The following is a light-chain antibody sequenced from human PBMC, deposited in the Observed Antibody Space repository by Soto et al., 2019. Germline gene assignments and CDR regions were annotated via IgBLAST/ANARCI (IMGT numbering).Light chain of an antibody. CDR1: QNIINN. CDR2: GAS. Sequence: IVLTQSPATLSVSPGERATLSCRASQNIINNLAWYQQKPGQAPRLLTYGASTRATGISARFSGSGSGTEFTLTISSLQSEDFALYFCQQYDNWPWTFGQGTKVEIK. CDR3: QQYDNWPWT. V-gene: IGKV3-15*01. J-gene: IGKJ1*01.